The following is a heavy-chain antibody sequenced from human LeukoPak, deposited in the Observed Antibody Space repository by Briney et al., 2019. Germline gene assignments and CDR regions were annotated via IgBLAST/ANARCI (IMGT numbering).Heavy chain of an antibody. CDR3: ARVGGSSWFVYFDY. V-gene: IGHV3-21*01. D-gene: IGHD6-13*01. J-gene: IGHJ4*02. Sequence: KAGGSLRLSCAASGFTFSSYSMNWVRQAPGKGLGGVSSISSSSSYIYYADSVKGRFTISRDNAKNSLYLQMNSLRAEDTAVYYCARVGGSSWFVYFDYWGQGTLVTVSS. CDR2: ISSSSSYI. CDR1: GFTFSSYS.